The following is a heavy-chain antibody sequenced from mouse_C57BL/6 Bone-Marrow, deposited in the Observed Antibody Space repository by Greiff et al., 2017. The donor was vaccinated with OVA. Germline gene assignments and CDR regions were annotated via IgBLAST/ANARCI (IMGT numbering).Heavy chain of an antibody. J-gene: IGHJ2*01. CDR3: ARGPSTGTSFDY. D-gene: IGHD4-1*02. CDR1: GFPFSSYA. CDR2: ISDGGSYT. Sequence: EVHLVGSGGGLVKPGGSLKLSCAASGFPFSSYAMSWVRQTPEKRLEWVATISDGGSYTYYPDNVKGRFTISRDNAKNNLYLQMSHLKSEDTAMYYCARGPSTGTSFDYWGQGTTLTVSS. V-gene: IGHV5-4*01.